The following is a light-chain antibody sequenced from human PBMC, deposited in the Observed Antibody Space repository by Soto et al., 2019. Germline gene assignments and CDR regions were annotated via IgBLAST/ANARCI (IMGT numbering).Light chain of an antibody. Sequence: QSALTQPASVSGSPGQSITISCTGTSSDVGGYNSVSWYQQHPGKAPKLMIYDVSNRPSGVSNRFSGSKSGNTASLTISGRQVEDDADYYCSSYTSSSTLVVFGGGTKLTVL. V-gene: IGLV2-14*01. CDR2: DVS. CDR3: SSYTSSSTLVV. J-gene: IGLJ2*01. CDR1: SSDVGGYNS.